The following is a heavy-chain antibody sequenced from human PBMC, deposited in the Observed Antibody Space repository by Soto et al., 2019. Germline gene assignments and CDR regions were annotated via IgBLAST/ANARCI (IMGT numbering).Heavy chain of an antibody. CDR2: ISYDGGNK. CDR1: GFTFSSYA. Sequence: PGGSLRLSCAASGFTFSSYAMHWVRQAPGKGLEWVAVISYDGGNKYYADSVKGRFTISRDNSKNTLYLQMNSLRAEDTAVYYCARDRSYSSGWYFDYWGQGTLVTVSS. CDR3: ARDRSYSSGWYFDY. D-gene: IGHD6-19*01. V-gene: IGHV3-30-3*01. J-gene: IGHJ4*02.